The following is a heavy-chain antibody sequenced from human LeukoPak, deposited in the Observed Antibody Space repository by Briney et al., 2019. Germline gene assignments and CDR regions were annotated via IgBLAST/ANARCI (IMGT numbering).Heavy chain of an antibody. Sequence: ASVKVSCKASGYTFTSYYMHWVRQAPGQGLEWMGIINPSGGSTSYAQKFQGRVTMTRDTSTSTVYMELSSLRSEDTAVYYCARPNGGGDYVGRGWLYYYYGMDVWGKGTTVTVSS. D-gene: IGHD4-17*01. V-gene: IGHV1-46*01. CDR3: ARPNGGGDYVGRGWLYYYYGMDV. CDR1: GYTFTSYY. J-gene: IGHJ6*04. CDR2: INPSGGST.